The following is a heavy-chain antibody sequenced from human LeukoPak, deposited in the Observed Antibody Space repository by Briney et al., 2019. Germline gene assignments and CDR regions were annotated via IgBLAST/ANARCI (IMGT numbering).Heavy chain of an antibody. CDR1: GFTFSNYA. V-gene: IGHV3-64*01. D-gene: IGHD6-13*01. Sequence: GGSLRLSCAASGFTFSNYAIHWVRQAPGKGLESVSAIKSNGDTTYYANSVKGRFTISRDNSKNTVYLQMGSLRAEDMAVYYCARVRIAAAAPYFDYWGQGTLVTVAS. CDR3: ARVRIAAAAPYFDY. CDR2: IKSNGDTT. J-gene: IGHJ4*02.